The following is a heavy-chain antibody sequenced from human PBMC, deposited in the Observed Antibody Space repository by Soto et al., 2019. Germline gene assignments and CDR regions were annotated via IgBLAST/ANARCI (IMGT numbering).Heavy chain of an antibody. CDR1: GFSHSTSGMC. D-gene: IGHD6-19*01. J-gene: IGHJ4*02. Sequence: SGSTLVNPTQTLTLTCTFSGFSHSTSGMCVSWIRQPPGKALEWLARIDWDDDKYYSTSLKTRLTISKDTSKNQVVLTMTNMDPVDTATYYCARIRAVAGLIDYWGQGTLVTVSS. V-gene: IGHV2-70*11. CDR3: ARIRAVAGLIDY. CDR2: IDWDDDK.